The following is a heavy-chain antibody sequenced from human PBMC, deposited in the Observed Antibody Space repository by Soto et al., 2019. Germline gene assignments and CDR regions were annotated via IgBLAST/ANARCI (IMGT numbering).Heavy chain of an antibody. J-gene: IGHJ4*02. V-gene: IGHV3-23*01. CDR3: ARIYQQLGHFDY. Sequence: GGSLRLSCAASGFTFSSYAMSWVRQAPGKGLEWVSAISGSGGSTYYADSVKGRFTISRDTSTSTAYMELRSLRSDDTAVYYCARIYQQLGHFDYWGQGTLVTVSS. CDR2: ISGSGGST. CDR1: GFTFSSYA. D-gene: IGHD6-13*01.